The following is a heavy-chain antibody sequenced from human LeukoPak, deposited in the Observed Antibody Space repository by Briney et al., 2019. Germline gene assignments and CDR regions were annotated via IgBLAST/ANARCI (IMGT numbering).Heavy chain of an antibody. CDR1: GGSFSGYY. V-gene: IGHV4-34*01. D-gene: IGHD3-3*01. Sequence: SETLSLTCAVYGGSFSGYYWSWIRQPPGKGLEWIGEINHSGSTNYNPSLKSRVTISVDTSKNQFSLKLSSVTAADTAVYYCARGFLGWGYTYTLQSQNYYYYMDVWGKGTTVTVSS. J-gene: IGHJ6*03. CDR2: INHSGST. CDR3: ARGFLGWGYTYTLQSQNYYYYMDV.